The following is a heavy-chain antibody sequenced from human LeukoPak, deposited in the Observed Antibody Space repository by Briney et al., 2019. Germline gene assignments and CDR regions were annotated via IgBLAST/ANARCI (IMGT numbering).Heavy chain of an antibody. V-gene: IGHV4-38-2*02. CDR1: GYSISTGFY. CDR2: IYHSGST. Sequence: SETLSLTCTVSGYSISTGFYWGWIRQPPGKGLEWIGSIYHSGSTYYNPSLKSRVTISIDTSKNQFSLTLSSVTATDTAVYYCARGGTNYESLDYWGQGILVTVSS. J-gene: IGHJ4*02. D-gene: IGHD4/OR15-4a*01. CDR3: ARGGTNYESLDY.